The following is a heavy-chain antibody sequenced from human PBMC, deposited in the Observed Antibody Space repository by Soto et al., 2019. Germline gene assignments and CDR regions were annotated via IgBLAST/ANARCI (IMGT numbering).Heavy chain of an antibody. CDR3: ARGESISVAWFDY. Sequence: SQTLSLTRAISGDSVSSNSAAWNWIRQSPSRGLEWLGRTYYRSKWYNDYAVSVKSRIVINRDTSKNQFSLQLNSVTPEDTAVYYCARGESISVAWFDYWGQGTLVTVSS. J-gene: IGHJ4*02. CDR1: GDSVSSNSAA. D-gene: IGHD6-19*01. V-gene: IGHV6-1*01. CDR2: TYYRSKWYN.